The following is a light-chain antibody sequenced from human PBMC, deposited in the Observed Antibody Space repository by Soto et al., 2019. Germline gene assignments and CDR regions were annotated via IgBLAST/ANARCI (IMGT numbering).Light chain of an antibody. CDR3: HQLNNYPLT. CDR2: GAS. CDR1: QSVSTN. V-gene: IGKV3-15*01. J-gene: IGKJ4*01. Sequence: EIVMTQSPATLSVSPGERSTLSCRASQSVSTNLAWYQQKPGQAPRLLIYGASTRATGIPARFSGSGSGTEFTLTISSLQSEDFATYYCHQLNNYPLTFGGGTKVDIK.